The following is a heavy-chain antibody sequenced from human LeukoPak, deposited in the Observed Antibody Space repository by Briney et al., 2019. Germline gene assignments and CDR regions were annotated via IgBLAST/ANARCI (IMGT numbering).Heavy chain of an antibody. J-gene: IGHJ6*03. Sequence: PGGSLRLSCAASGFTFSTYGMHWVRQAPGKGLEWVTFIRYDGDNMYYADSVKGRFTISRDNPKNTLYLQMNSLRAEDTAVYYCGKGGLTRRPYYYYYMDVWGKGTTVTVSS. V-gene: IGHV3-30*02. CDR1: GFTFSTYG. CDR2: IRYDGDNM. D-gene: IGHD3-10*01. CDR3: GKGGLTRRPYYYYYMDV.